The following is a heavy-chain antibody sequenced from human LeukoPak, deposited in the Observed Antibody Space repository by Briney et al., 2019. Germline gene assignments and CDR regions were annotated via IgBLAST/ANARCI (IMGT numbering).Heavy chain of an antibody. CDR3: AKEGRSLQTY. CDR2: IYENGST. V-gene: IGHV3-23*01. D-gene: IGHD5-24*01. J-gene: IGHJ4*02. Sequence: GGSLRLSCVGSGFTFRSHAMSWVRQAPEKGLEFVSGIYENGSTYYADSVKGRFTISRDNSKNTLYLQMNSLRAEDTAVYYCAKEGRSLQTYWGQGTLVTVSS. CDR1: GFTFRSHA.